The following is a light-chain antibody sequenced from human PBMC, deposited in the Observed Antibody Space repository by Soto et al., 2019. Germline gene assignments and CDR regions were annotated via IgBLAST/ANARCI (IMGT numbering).Light chain of an antibody. CDR3: QQYYIYPPA. Sequence: DIQMTQSPSTLSASVGDRVTITCRASQNVRFYLAWYQQKPGKAPKLLIYQTSSLQSGVPSRFSGSGSETEFTLAISSLQPEDFATYYCQQYYIYPPAFGLGTKVDIK. V-gene: IGKV1-5*03. J-gene: IGKJ3*01. CDR1: QNVRFY. CDR2: QTS.